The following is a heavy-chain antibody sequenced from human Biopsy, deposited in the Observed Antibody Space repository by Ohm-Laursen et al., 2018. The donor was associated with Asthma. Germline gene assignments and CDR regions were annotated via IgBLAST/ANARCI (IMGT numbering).Heavy chain of an antibody. J-gene: IGHJ4*02. V-gene: IGHV1-24*01. Sequence: SVKVSCKISGYSLTDLSMHWVRQAPGQGLEWMGGHDHEEGGTVNARRFQGRVTMTEDTSTDTAYMELSSLSSEDTAVYCCASDFPKDYVRYNFQFWGQGTLVTVSS. D-gene: IGHD4-17*01. CDR2: HDHEEGGT. CDR3: ASDFPKDYVRYNFQF. CDR1: GYSLTDLS.